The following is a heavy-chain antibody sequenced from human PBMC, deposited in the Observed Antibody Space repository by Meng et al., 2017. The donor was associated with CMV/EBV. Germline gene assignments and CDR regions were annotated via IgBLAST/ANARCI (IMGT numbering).Heavy chain of an antibody. CDR2: IKQDGSEK. CDR3: ARDRDDFWSGCLDY. V-gene: IGHV3-7*01. J-gene: IGHJ4*02. D-gene: IGHD3-3*01. Sequence: GGSLRLSCAASGFTFSSYWMSWVRQAPGKGLEWVANIKQDGSEKYYVDSVKGRFTISRDNAKNSLYLQMNSLRAEDTAVYYCARDRDDFWSGCLDYWGQGTLVTVSS. CDR1: GFTFSSYW.